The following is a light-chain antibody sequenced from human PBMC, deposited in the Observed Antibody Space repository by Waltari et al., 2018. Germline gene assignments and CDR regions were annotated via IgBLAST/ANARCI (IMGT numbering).Light chain of an antibody. V-gene: IGKV1-12*01. CDR1: QDIATW. CDR2: TGS. Sequence: DIQMTQSPSSVSASVGDRVTITCRASQDIATWLGWNQQKIGKAPKLLIYTGSSLQSGVPPRFSGSGSGTDFTLTISRLQPEDSATYYCQQTTSFPLTFGGGTKVEIK. CDR3: QQTTSFPLT. J-gene: IGKJ4*01.